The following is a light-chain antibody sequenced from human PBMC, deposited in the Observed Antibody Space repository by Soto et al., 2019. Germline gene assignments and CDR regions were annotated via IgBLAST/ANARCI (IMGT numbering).Light chain of an antibody. CDR1: QSVSSIY. V-gene: IGKV3-20*01. J-gene: IGKJ1*01. CDR2: GAS. Sequence: IVLTQSPGTLSLSPGERAILSCRASQSVSSIYLAGYQQKPGQAPRLLIYGASSRAAGIPDRFSGSGSGTDFTLTISRLEPEDFAVYYCQHRGTFGQGTKEDIK. CDR3: QHRGT.